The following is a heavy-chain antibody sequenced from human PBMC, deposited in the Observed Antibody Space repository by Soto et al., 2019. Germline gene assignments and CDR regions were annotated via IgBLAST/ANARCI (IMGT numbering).Heavy chain of an antibody. J-gene: IGHJ4*02. Sequence: VQLVESGGGLVQPGRSLRLSCAASGFTFDDYAMHWVRQAPGKGLEWVSGISWNSGNVGYEDSVKGRFTISRDNAKNFLYLQMNSLKEEDTALYYCAKDVTLTLFTTRWYYFDYWGQGILVTVSS. CDR3: AKDVTLTLFTTRWYYFDY. CDR1: GFTFDDYA. D-gene: IGHD2-15*01. V-gene: IGHV3-9*01. CDR2: ISWNSGNV.